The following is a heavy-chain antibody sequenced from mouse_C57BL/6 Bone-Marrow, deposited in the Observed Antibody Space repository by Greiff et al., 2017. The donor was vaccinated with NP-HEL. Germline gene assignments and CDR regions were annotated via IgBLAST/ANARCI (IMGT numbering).Heavy chain of an antibody. CDR3: ARKACDSSDWYFDV. V-gene: IGHV1-52*01. J-gene: IGHJ1*03. CDR2: IDPSDSET. Sequence: VQLQQPGAELVRPGSSVKLSCKASGYTFTSYWMHWVKQRPIQGLEWIGNIDPSDSETHYNQKFKDKATLTVDKSSSTAYMQLSSLTSEDSAVYYCARKACDSSDWYFDVWGTGTTVTVSS. D-gene: IGHD2-4*01. CDR1: GYTFTSYW.